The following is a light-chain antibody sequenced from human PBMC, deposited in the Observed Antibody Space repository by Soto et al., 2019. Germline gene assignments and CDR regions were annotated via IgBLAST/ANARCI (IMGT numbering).Light chain of an antibody. J-gene: IGLJ1*01. Sequence: QSALTQPASVSGSPGQSITISCTGTSSDFGGYNYVSWFQHHPGKAPKLIIYEVSYRPSGVSARFSGSKSGDTASLTISGLQAEDEADYYCSSFTNTITRYAFGTGTKVTVL. CDR1: SSDFGGYNY. CDR3: SSFTNTITRYA. CDR2: EVS. V-gene: IGLV2-14*01.